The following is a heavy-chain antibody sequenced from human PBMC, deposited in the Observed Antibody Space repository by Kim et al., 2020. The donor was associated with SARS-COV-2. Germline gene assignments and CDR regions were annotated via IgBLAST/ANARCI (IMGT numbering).Heavy chain of an antibody. D-gene: IGHD2-8*02. CDR3: ARGGGVRWSNYGMDV. CDR1: GFTFSSYA. J-gene: IGHJ6*02. V-gene: IGHV3-30*04. CDR2: ISYDGSNK. Sequence: GVSLRLSCAASGFTFSSYAMHWVRQAPGKGLEWVAVISYDGSNKYYADSVKGRFTISRDNSKNTLYLQMNSLRAEDTAVYYCARGGGVRWSNYGMDVWG.